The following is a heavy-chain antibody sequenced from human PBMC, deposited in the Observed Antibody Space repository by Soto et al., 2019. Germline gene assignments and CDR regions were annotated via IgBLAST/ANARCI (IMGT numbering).Heavy chain of an antibody. CDR2: ISSSSSYI. Sequence: GGSLRLSCAASGFTFSSYSRNWVRQAPGKGLEWVSSISSSSSYIYYADSVKGRFTISRDNAKNSLYLKMNSLGAEDTAVYYCASSRGLTGVFDYWGQGTLVTVSS. CDR1: GFTFSSYS. D-gene: IGHD1-20*01. CDR3: ASSRGLTGVFDY. V-gene: IGHV3-21*01. J-gene: IGHJ4*02.